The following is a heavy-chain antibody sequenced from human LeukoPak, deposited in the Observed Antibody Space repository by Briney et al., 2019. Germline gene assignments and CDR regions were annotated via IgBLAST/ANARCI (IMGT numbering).Heavy chain of an antibody. D-gene: IGHD6-19*01. CDR1: GGSISTYF. CDR2: IYYSGST. V-gene: IGHV4-59*08. J-gene: IGHJ4*02. Sequence: SETLSLTCTVSGGSISTYFWSWIRQPPGKGLELIGFIYYSGSTNYNPSLESRVTISVDTSKNQFSLKLTSVTAADTAVNYCARRGFSSGFYYFDYWGQGTLVTVSS. CDR3: ARRGFSSGFYYFDY.